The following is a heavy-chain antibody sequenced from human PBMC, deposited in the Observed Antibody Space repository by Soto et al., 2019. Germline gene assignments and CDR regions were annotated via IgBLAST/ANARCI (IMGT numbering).Heavy chain of an antibody. Sequence: SETLSLTCAVYGGSFSGYYWSWIRQPPGKGLEWIGEINHSGSTNYNPSLKSRVTISVDTSKNQFSLKLSSVTAADTAVYYCAGYCSSTSCYEAGINYYYYYMDVWGKGTTVTVSS. CDR1: GGSFSGYY. V-gene: IGHV4-34*01. CDR3: AGYCSSTSCYEAGINYYYYYMDV. D-gene: IGHD2-2*01. J-gene: IGHJ6*03. CDR2: INHSGST.